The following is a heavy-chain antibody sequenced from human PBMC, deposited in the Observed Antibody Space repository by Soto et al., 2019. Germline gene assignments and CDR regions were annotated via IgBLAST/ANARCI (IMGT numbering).Heavy chain of an antibody. Sequence: QVQLVESGGGVVQPGRSLRLSCAASGFTFSSYAMHWVRQAPGKGLEWVAVISYDGSNKYYADSVKGRFTISRDNSKNTLYLQMNSLSAEDTAVYYCARDREAVAGAHFDYWGQGTLVTVSS. CDR2: ISYDGSNK. CDR3: ARDREAVAGAHFDY. V-gene: IGHV3-30-3*01. CDR1: GFTFSSYA. D-gene: IGHD6-19*01. J-gene: IGHJ4*02.